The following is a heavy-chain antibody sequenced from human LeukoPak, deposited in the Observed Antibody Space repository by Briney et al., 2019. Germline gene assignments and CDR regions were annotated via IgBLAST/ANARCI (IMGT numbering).Heavy chain of an antibody. Sequence: GESLKISCKGFGYSFTSYWIGWVRQMPGKGLEWMGIIYPGDSDTRYSPSFQGQVTISADKSISTAYLQWSSLKASDTAMYYCARPHGSGSYYGDAFDIWGQGTMVTVSS. D-gene: IGHD3-10*01. V-gene: IGHV5-51*01. CDR2: IYPGDSDT. J-gene: IGHJ3*02. CDR3: ARPHGSGSYYGDAFDI. CDR1: GYSFTSYW.